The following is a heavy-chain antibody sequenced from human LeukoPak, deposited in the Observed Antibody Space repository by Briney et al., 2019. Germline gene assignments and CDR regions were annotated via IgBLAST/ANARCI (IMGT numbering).Heavy chain of an antibody. CDR1: GYSISNGYY. V-gene: IGHV4-38-2*02. Sequence: NSSETLPLTCSVSGYSISNGYYWGWIRQPPGKGLQWIASMYHSGSTYYDPSLQSRVTISVDRSKNQFSLKLSSVTAADTAVYYCARHSGYSSSWYGAFDIWGQGTMVTVSS. CDR2: MYHSGST. D-gene: IGHD6-13*01. J-gene: IGHJ3*02. CDR3: ARHSGYSSSWYGAFDI.